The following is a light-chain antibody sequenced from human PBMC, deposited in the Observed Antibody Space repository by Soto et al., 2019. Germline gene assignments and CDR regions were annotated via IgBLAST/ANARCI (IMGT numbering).Light chain of an antibody. Sequence: DIQMTQSPSFLSASVGDRVTITCRASQRIDNFLNWYQQKPGKAPKLLIYGASSLQSGVPSRFSGGGSGTDFTLPITSLQPEDSATYHCQQRYKTSLSSFGQGTKVEIK. J-gene: IGKJ2*01. V-gene: IGKV1-39*01. CDR1: QRIDNF. CDR3: QQRYKTSLSS. CDR2: GAS.